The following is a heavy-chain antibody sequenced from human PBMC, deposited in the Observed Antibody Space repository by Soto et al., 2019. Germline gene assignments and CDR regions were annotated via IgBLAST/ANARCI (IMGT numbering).Heavy chain of an antibody. CDR3: ARGNCSGGSCPRENYYYYMDV. CDR2: IYYSGST. Sequence: SETLSLTCTVSGGSISSSSYYWGWIRQPPGKGLEWIGSIYYSGSTYYNPSLKSRVTISVDTSKNTFSLKLSSVTAADPAVYYCARGNCSGGSCPRENYYYYMDVWGKGTTVTVSS. J-gene: IGHJ6*03. D-gene: IGHD2-15*01. CDR1: GGSISSSSYY. V-gene: IGHV4-39*01.